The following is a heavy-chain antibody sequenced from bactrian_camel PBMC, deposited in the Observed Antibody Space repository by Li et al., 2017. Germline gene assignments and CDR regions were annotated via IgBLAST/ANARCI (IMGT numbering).Heavy chain of an antibody. CDR3: AADPDWTWCGTDSSRYNY. V-gene: IGHV3S1*01. Sequence: HVQLVESGGGSVQAGGSLKLSCAVSGFTFSYCVAWVRQASGKEREGVVAIDRSGRTTYAESVKGRFTISKANASNTLYLQVNSLKAEDTAMYFCAADPDWTWCGTDSSRYNYLGQGTQVTVS. CDR1: GFTFSYC. D-gene: IGHD7*01. J-gene: IGHJ4*01. CDR2: IDRSGRT.